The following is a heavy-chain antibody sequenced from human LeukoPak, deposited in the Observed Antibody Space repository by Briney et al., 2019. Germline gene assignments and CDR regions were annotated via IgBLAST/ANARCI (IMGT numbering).Heavy chain of an antibody. Sequence: SETLSLTCTVSGCSISRYYWRWIRPPARKGLAWIGRIYTSGSTNYNPSLKNRVTMSVDTSKSQFSLQLSTVTAADTAVYYCSRVLTDSSGYYPWDWGQGTLVTVSS. D-gene: IGHD3-22*01. J-gene: IGHJ4*02. CDR1: GCSISRYY. CDR3: SRVLTDSSGYYPWD. CDR2: IYTSGST. V-gene: IGHV4-4*07.